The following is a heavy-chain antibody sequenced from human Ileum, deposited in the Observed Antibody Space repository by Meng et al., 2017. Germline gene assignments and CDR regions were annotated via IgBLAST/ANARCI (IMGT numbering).Heavy chain of an antibody. V-gene: IGHV4-4*02. CDR1: GGSISSSNW. Sequence: QVPVQESGQELVKPSGTLSLTCAVSGGSISSSNWWTWVRQAPGKGLEWIGEIYNSGSPNYSPSLKSRVTISVDKSQNQFSLKLNSVTAADTAVYYCARVVGGPASMSGWFDPWGQGTLVTVSS. D-gene: IGHD2-2*01. CDR2: IYNSGSP. CDR3: ARVVGGPASMSGWFDP. J-gene: IGHJ5*01.